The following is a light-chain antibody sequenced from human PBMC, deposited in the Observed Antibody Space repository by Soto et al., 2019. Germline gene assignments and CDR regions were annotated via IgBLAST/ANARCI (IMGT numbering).Light chain of an antibody. V-gene: IGLV2-8*01. CDR1: SSDVGGYNY. CDR2: EVT. CDR3: SSYAGSNIFM. J-gene: IGLJ3*02. Sequence: QSALTQPPSASGSPGQSVTISCTGTSSDVGGYNYFSWYQQHPGKVPKLMIYEVTMRPSGVPDRFSGSKSGNTASLTVSGLQPEEEDDYYCSSYAGSNIFMFGGGTKLTVL.